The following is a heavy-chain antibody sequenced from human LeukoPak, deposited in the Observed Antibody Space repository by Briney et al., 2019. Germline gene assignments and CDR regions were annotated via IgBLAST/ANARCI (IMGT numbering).Heavy chain of an antibody. V-gene: IGHV4-34*01. Sequence: PSETLSLTCAVYGGSFSGYYWSWIRQPPGKGLEWIGEINHSGSTNYNPSLKSRVTISVDTSKNQFSLKLSSVTAADTAVYYCARELAVAGTGWFDPWGQGTLVTVSS. D-gene: IGHD6-19*01. CDR1: GGSFSGYY. CDR2: INHSGST. J-gene: IGHJ5*02. CDR3: ARELAVAGTGWFDP.